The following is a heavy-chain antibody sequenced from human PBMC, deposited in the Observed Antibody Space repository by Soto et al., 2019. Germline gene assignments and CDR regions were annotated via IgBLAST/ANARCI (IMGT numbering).Heavy chain of an antibody. CDR3: ARESLITIFGVVTRYYGMDV. V-gene: IGHV3-33*01. CDR1: GFTFSSYG. CDR2: IWYDGSNK. D-gene: IGHD3-3*01. Sequence: SLRLSCAASGFTFSSYGMHWVRQAPGKGLEWVAVIWYDGSNKYYADSVKGRFTISRDNSKNTLYLQMNSLRAEDTAVYYCARESLITIFGVVTRYYGMDVWGQGTTVTVSS. J-gene: IGHJ6*02.